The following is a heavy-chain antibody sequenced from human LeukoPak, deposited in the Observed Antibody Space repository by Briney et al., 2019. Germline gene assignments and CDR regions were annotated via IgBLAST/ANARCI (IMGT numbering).Heavy chain of an antibody. J-gene: IGHJ4*02. CDR2: INPSGGST. CDR3: ARDIGYDSSGYTFFDY. Sequence: ASVTVSCKASGYTFTSYYMHWVRQAPGQGLEWMGIINPSGGSTSYAQKFQGRVAMTRDTSTSTVYMELSSLRSEDTAVYYCARDIGYDSSGYTFFDYWGQGTLVTVSS. D-gene: IGHD3-22*01. V-gene: IGHV1-46*01. CDR1: GYTFTSYY.